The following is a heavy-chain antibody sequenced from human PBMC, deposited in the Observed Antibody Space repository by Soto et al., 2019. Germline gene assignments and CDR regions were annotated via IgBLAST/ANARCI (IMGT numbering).Heavy chain of an antibody. Sequence: SVKVSCKASGCSFSSLVISWLRQAPGQGPEWMGGINPMLGVANFAQKFQDRVTITADESTTTAYMELSSLRSEDTAVYYCARGPAQFDPWGQGTLVTVSS. CDR3: ARGPAQFDP. V-gene: IGHV1-69*10. D-gene: IGHD2-2*01. CDR2: INPMLGVA. CDR1: GCSFSSLV. J-gene: IGHJ5*02.